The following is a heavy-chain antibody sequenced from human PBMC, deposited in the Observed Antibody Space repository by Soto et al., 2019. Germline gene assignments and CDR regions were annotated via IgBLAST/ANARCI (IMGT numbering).Heavy chain of an antibody. D-gene: IGHD3-22*01. J-gene: IGHJ6*02. CDR2: MNPDSGNT. Sequence: ASVKVSCKASGYTFTSYDINWVRQATGQGLEWMGWMNPDSGNTGYAQKFQGRVTMTGNTSISTAYMELSSLRSEDTAVYYCARFGEIGYYYGSSGYYYVPPRGSYGMDVWGQGTTVTVS. CDR3: ARFGEIGYYYGSSGYYYVPPRGSYGMDV. V-gene: IGHV1-8*01. CDR1: GYTFTSYD.